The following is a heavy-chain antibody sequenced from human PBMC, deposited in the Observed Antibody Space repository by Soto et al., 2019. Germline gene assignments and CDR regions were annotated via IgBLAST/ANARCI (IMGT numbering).Heavy chain of an antibody. CDR3: AKADLLFTLFRGAPVN. V-gene: IGHV3-30*18. D-gene: IGHD3-10*01. CDR1: GFTFSSYG. J-gene: IGHJ4*02. CDR2: LSYDGNNK. Sequence: GGSLRLSCAASGFTFSSYGMHWVRQAPGKGPEWVAVLSYDGNNKYYADSVKGRFTISRDNSKNTLYLHMNSLRTEDTAVYFCAKADLLFTLFRGAPVNWGQGTLVTVSS.